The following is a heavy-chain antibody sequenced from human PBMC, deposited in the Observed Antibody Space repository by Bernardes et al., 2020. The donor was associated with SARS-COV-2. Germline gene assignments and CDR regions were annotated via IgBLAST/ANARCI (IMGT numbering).Heavy chain of an antibody. J-gene: IGHJ5*02. CDR3: GTILLSNWFDP. D-gene: IGHD3-10*01. CDR2: IKQDGSEK. V-gene: IGHV3-7*03. Sequence: GGSLRLSCAASGFTFSSYWMSWVRQAPGKGLEWVANIKQDGSEKYYVDSVKGRFTISRDNAKNSLYLQMNSLKTEDTAVYYCGTILLSNWFDPWGQGTLVTVSS. CDR1: GFTFSSYW.